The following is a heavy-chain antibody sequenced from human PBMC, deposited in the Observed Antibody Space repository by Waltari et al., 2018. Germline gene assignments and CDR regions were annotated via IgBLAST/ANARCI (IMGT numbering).Heavy chain of an antibody. Sequence: GLLVESAAGVVVPLWSLRLYWAASGFLFSSYAMHWVRQAPGKGLEWVAVIWYDGSNKYYADSVKGRFTISRDNSKSTLYLQMNGLRAEDTAVYYCASGLGYMDYWGQGTLVTVSS. CDR2: IWYDGSNK. J-gene: IGHJ4*02. D-gene: IGHD1-1*01. V-gene: IGHV3-33*01. CDR3: ASGLGYMDY. CDR1: GFLFSSYA.